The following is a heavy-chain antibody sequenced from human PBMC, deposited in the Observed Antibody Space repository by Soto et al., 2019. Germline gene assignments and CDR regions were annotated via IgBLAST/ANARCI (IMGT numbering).Heavy chain of an antibody. J-gene: IGHJ2*01. V-gene: IGHV3-23*01. CDR1: GFTFKNYA. CDR2: VSAGGDSI. Sequence: EVQLLESGGGLVQTGGSLRLSCAASGFTFKNYALSRVRQAPGKGLEWVSSVSAGGDSIYYADAVTGRFAISRDSSKNTLYLQMNTLRAEDTAVYYCAKGFRYFDLWGRGTLVTVSS. CDR3: AKGFRYFDL.